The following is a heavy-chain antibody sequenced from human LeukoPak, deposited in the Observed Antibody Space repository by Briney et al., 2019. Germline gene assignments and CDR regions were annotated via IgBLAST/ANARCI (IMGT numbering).Heavy chain of an antibody. V-gene: IGHV3-43D*04. CDR3: AKGAYGFPPGYYMDV. D-gene: IGHD3-10*01. J-gene: IGHJ6*03. Sequence: GGFLRLSCAASGFRFDEYGMHWVRQVPGEGLEWVSHIAWDGVTTYYADAVQGRFTISRDNRKNSVYLQMNNLRPEDTALYYCAKGAYGFPPGYYMDVWGKGTWVTVSS. CDR1: GFRFDEYG. CDR2: IAWDGVTT.